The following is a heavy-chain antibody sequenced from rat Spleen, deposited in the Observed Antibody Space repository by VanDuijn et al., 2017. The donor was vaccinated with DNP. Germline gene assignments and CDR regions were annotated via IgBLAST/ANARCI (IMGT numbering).Heavy chain of an antibody. Sequence: EVKLVESGGGLVQPGRSLKLSCVASGFNFNDNWMGWVRQAPGKGLERIGEINKDSRTIDYSPSLKDKFTISRDNVQNTLYLQMNKLGSEDTAIYYCAKGPNYGGWSDYFDYWGQGVMVTVSS. J-gene: IGHJ2*01. D-gene: IGHD1-11*01. CDR1: GFNFNDNW. CDR3: AKGPNYGGWSDYFDY. V-gene: IGHV4-2*01. CDR2: INKDSRTI.